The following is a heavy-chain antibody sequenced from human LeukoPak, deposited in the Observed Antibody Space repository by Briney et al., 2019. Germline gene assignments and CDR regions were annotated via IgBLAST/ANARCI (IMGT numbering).Heavy chain of an antibody. CDR2: ITRVSTYI. CDR3: TRDRNDYGDPDAFDI. J-gene: IGHJ3*02. Sequence: GGSLRLSCAASGFTFSDFGMNWVRQAPGKGLEWVSSITRVSTYIYYAESVQGRFTISRDNHKDLLYLQLNSLRGDDTGIYYCTRDRNDYGDPDAFDIWGQETVVTVSS. D-gene: IGHD4-17*01. V-gene: IGHV3-21*01. CDR1: GFTFSDFG.